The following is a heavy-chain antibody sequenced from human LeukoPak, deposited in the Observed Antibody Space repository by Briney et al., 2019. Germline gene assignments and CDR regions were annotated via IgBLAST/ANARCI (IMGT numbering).Heavy chain of an antibody. CDR1: GGTFSSYS. CDR3: ASEGNYDSSGYSRYNYYYMDV. V-gene: IGHV1-69*05. D-gene: IGHD3-22*01. CDR2: IIPAFGTA. Sequence: TSVKVSCKGSGGTFSSYSISWVRQAPGQGLEWMGGIIPAFGTAHYAQKLQGRVTFTTDESTTTAYMELRSLRSEDTAVYYCASEGNYDSSGYSRYNYYYMDVWGKGTAVTVSS. J-gene: IGHJ6*03.